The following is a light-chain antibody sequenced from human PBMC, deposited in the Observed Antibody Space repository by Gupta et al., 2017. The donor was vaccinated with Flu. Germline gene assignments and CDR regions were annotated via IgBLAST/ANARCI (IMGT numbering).Light chain of an antibody. V-gene: IGLV2-14*01. CDR3: STNTSSSIRV. CDR2: EVS. CDR1: SSDVGGYNY. Sequence: QSALTQPASVSGSPGQSITISCTGTSSDVGGYNYVSWYQQHPGKAPKLMFYEVSNRPPGVASRFSGSKSGNTASLTISVPQGEDAADYYCSTNTSSSIRVFGGGTKLTVL. J-gene: IGLJ3*02.